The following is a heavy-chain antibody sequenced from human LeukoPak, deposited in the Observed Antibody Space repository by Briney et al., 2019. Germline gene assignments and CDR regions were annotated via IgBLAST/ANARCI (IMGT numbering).Heavy chain of an antibody. D-gene: IGHD6-13*01. J-gene: IGHJ5*02. CDR3: AKSSRQQLITGDWFDP. CDR2: ISGYNGNT. CDR1: RYTFTRYG. V-gene: IGHV1-18*01. Sequence: ASVTDSCKASRYTFTRYGISWLRQPPAQGLEGMGWISGYNGNTNYAQKLQGRVTMTTDTSTSTAYMELRSLRSDDAAVYYCAKSSRQQLITGDWFDPWGQGTLVTVSS.